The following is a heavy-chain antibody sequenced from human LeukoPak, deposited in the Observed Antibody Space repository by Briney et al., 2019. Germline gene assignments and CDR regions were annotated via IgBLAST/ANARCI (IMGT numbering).Heavy chain of an antibody. Sequence: ASVKVSCKASGYTFTSYYMHWVRQAPGQGLEWMGVINPTGGGTNYAQKFQGRVTMTRDTSTSTVYMELTSLISEDTAMYFCARTHDYVSSGLDYWGQGTLVTVSS. V-gene: IGHV1-46*01. CDR3: ARTHDYVSSGLDY. J-gene: IGHJ4*02. CDR1: GYTFTSYY. D-gene: IGHD3-22*01. CDR2: INPTGGGT.